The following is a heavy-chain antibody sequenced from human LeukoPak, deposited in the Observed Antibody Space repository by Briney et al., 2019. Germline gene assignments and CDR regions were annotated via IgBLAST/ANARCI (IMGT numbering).Heavy chain of an antibody. D-gene: IGHD3-22*01. CDR1: GGTFSSYA. V-gene: IGHV1-69*04. J-gene: IGHJ5*02. CDR2: IIPILGIA. Sequence: SVKVSCKASGGTFSSYAISWVRQAPGQGLEWMGRIIPILGIANYAQKFQGRVTITADKSTSTVYMEVRSLRSDDTAVYYCARDPYYYERSGYYLNWFDPWGQGTLVTVSS. CDR3: ARDPYYYERSGYYLNWFDP.